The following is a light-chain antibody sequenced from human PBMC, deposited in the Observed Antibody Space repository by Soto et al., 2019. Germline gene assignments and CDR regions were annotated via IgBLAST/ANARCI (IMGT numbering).Light chain of an antibody. CDR2: GAS. Sequence: EIVLTQSPGTLSLSPGERATLSCRASQSVSSSYLAWYQQKPGQAPRLLIYGASSSATGIPDTFSGSGSGTDFTLTITRLEPEAFAVYYCQQYGSSPYTFGQGTKLEIK. CDR1: QSVSSSY. J-gene: IGKJ2*01. V-gene: IGKV3-20*01. CDR3: QQYGSSPYT.